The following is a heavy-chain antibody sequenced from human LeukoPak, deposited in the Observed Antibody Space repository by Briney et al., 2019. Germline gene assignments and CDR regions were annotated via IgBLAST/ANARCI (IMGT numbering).Heavy chain of an antibody. CDR3: ARRRGVVYYYYYGMDV. Sequence: ASVKVSCKASGYTFTSYDINWVRQATGQGLEWMGWINPNSGNTGYAQKFQGRVTMTRNTSISTAYMELSSLRSEDTAVYYCARRRGVVYYYYYGMDVWGQGTTVTVSS. CDR2: INPNSGNT. J-gene: IGHJ6*02. CDR1: GYTFTSYD. V-gene: IGHV1-8*01. D-gene: IGHD3-10*01.